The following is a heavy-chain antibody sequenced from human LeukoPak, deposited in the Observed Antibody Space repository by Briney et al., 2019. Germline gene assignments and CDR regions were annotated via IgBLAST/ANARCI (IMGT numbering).Heavy chain of an antibody. V-gene: IGHV1-69*05. J-gene: IGHJ3*02. CDR2: IIPIFGTA. Sequence: SVKVSCKASGYTFTSYTISWVRQAPGQGLEWMGGIIPIFGTANYAQKFQGRVTITTDESTSTAYMELSSLRSEDTAVYYCARDDSSGYAAFDIWGQGTMVTVSS. CDR1: GYTFTSYT. CDR3: ARDDSSGYAAFDI. D-gene: IGHD3-22*01.